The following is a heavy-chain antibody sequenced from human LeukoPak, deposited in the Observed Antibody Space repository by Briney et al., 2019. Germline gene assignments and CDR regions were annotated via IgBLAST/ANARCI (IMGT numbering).Heavy chain of an antibody. V-gene: IGHV3-23*01. J-gene: IGHJ4*02. CDR2: IRGGGGST. CDR1: GFSFSNYA. CDR3: AKSSYYDASGYYREYYFDS. D-gene: IGHD3-22*01. Sequence: PGGSLRLSCVPSGFSFSNYAMSWVRQAPGKGLKWVSIIRGGGGSTHYVDSVKGRFTSSRDKTKNTLYLQMNSLRAEDTAVYYCAKSSYYDASGYYREYYFDSWGQGTLVTVSS.